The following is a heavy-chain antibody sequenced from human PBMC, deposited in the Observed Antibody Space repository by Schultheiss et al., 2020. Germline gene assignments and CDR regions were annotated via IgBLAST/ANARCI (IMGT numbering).Heavy chain of an antibody. CDR2: INHSGST. V-gene: IGHV4-4*02. CDR1: GFTVSSNY. Sequence: GSLRLPCAASGFTVSSNYMSWVRQAPGKGLEWIGEINHSGSTNYNPSLKSRVTISVDKSKNQFSLRLTSVTAADTAVYYCARDSLYGMDVWGQGTTVTVSS. CDR3: ARDSLYGMDV. J-gene: IGHJ6*02.